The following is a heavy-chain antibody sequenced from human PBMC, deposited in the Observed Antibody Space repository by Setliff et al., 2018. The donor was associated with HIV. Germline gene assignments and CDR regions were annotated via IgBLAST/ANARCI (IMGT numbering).Heavy chain of an antibody. J-gene: IGHJ2*01. CDR2: IYYTGNT. CDR3: GRGEVKYSSAWRPSRYWYFDL. Sequence: SETLSLTCTVSGGSISSSSYYWGWIRQPPGKGLELIGNIYYTGNTNDNPSLKSRVTISVDTSKNQFSLKVTSVTAADTAVYYCGRGEVKYSSAWRPSRYWYFDLWGRGTLVTVSS. V-gene: IGHV4-39*07. D-gene: IGHD6-19*01. CDR1: GGSISSSSYY.